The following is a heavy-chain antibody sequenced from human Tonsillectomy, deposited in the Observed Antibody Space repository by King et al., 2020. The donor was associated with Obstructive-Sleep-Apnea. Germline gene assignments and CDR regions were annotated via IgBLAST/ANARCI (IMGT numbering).Heavy chain of an antibody. CDR3: AKLLWFGELFGKYGMDV. CDR1: GFTFSSYA. CDR2: ICFSGGSR. J-gene: IGHJ6*02. V-gene: IGHV3-23*04. Sequence: VQLVESGGGLVRPGGSLRLSCAASGFTFSSYAMTWVRQAPGKGLEWVSAICFSGGSRYCADSVKGRFTISRDNSKNTLYLQMNSLRAEDTAVYYCAKLLWFGELFGKYGMDVWGQGTTVTVSS. D-gene: IGHD3-10*01.